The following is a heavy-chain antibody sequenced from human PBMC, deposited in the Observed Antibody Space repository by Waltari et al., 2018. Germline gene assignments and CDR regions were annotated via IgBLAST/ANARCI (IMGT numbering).Heavy chain of an antibody. V-gene: IGHV4-39*07. CDR3: ARLPLNYAVDV. J-gene: IGHJ6*02. CDR2: IYYSGPT. CDR1: GGSISSSTYY. Sequence: QLQLQESGPGLVKPSETLSLTCTVPGGSISSSTYYWGWIRQTPGKGLECIGSIYYSGPTYHSPSLKSRITVAIDTSQNQFSLKLYSVTAADTAVYYCARLPLNYAVDVWGQGTTVTVAS.